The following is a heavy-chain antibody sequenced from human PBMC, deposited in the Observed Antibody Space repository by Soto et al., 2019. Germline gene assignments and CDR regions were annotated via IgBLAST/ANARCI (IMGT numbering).Heavy chain of an antibody. Sequence: ASVKVSCKASGYTFTSYGISWVRQAPGQGLEWMGWISAYNGNTNYEQKLQGRVTMTTDTSTSTAYMELGSLRSDDTAVEYCARGPGTSGTTWWYYFDYWGQGTLVTVSS. D-gene: IGHD1-1*01. CDR3: ARGPGTSGTTWWYYFDY. CDR1: GYTFTSYG. J-gene: IGHJ4*02. CDR2: ISAYNGNT. V-gene: IGHV1-18*01.